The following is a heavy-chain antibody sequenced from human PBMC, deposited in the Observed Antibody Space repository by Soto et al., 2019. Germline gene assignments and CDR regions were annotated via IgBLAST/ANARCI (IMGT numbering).Heavy chain of an antibody. Sequence: QVQLQESGPGLVKPSGTLSLTCAVSGGAISSSNWWSWVRQPPGKGLEWIGEIYHSGSTNYNPSLKSRVTISVDTSKNQFSLKLSSVTAADTAVYYCAREIVATTVMRTYFNWFDPWGQGTLVTVSS. CDR1: GGAISSSNW. J-gene: IGHJ5*02. V-gene: IGHV4-4*02. CDR2: IYHSGST. CDR3: AREIVATTVMRTYFNWFDP. D-gene: IGHD5-12*01.